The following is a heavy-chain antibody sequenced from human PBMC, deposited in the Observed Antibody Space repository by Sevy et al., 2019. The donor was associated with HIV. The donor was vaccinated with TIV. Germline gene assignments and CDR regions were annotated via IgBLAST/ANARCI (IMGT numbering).Heavy chain of an antibody. CDR3: AKSPGAGGTWIQLWLFDY. CDR1: GFTFSSYA. V-gene: IGHV3-23*01. J-gene: IGHJ4*02. D-gene: IGHD5-18*01. CDR2: ISGSGGST. Sequence: GGSLTLSCAASGFTFSSYAMSWVRHAPGKGLEWVSAISGSGGSTYYADSVKGRFTISRDNSKNTLYLQMNSLRAEDTAVYYCAKSPGAGGTWIQLWLFDYWGQGTLVTVSS.